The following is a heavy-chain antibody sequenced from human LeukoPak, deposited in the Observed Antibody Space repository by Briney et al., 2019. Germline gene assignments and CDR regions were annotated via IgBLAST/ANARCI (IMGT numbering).Heavy chain of an antibody. CDR1: GFTFSSYW. CDR2: INSDGSNT. D-gene: IGHD3-16*02. V-gene: IGHV3-74*01. J-gene: IGHJ3*02. Sequence: PGGSLRLSCAASGFTFSSYWMHWVRQAPGKGLVWVSRINSDGSNTSYADSVKGRFTISRDNAKNTLYLQMNSLRAEDTAVYYCARGNYVWGSYRLDAFDIWGQGTMVTVSS. CDR3: ARGNYVWGSYRLDAFDI.